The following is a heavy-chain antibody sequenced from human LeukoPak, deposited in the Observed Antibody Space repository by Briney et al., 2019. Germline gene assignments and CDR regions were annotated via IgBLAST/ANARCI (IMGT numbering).Heavy chain of an antibody. V-gene: IGHV3-74*01. Sequence: ETLSLTCTVSGGSISSSSYYWGWIRQPPGKGLVWVSRINSDGSSTSYADSVKGRFTISRDNAKNTLYVQMNSLRAEDTAVYYCARDQGNGYELNHYGMDVWGQGTTVTVSS. D-gene: IGHD5-12*01. CDR3: ARDQGNGYELNHYGMDV. CDR1: GGSISSSSYY. J-gene: IGHJ6*02. CDR2: INSDGSST.